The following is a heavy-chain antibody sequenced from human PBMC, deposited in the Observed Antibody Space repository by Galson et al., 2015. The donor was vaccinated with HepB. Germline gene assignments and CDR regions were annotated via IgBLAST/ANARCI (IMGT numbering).Heavy chain of an antibody. D-gene: IGHD2-2*01. Sequence: SCKASGYTFTSYGISWVRQAPGQGLEWMGWISAYNGNTNYAQKLQGRVTMTTDTSTSTAYMELRSLRSDDTAVYYCARAPGYCSSTSCYPLGIVYWGQGTLVTVSS. J-gene: IGHJ4*02. CDR3: ARAPGYCSSTSCYPLGIVY. V-gene: IGHV1-18*01. CDR2: ISAYNGNT. CDR1: GYTFTSYG.